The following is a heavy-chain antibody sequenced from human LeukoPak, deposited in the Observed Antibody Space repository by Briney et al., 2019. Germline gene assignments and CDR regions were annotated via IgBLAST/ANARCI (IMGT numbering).Heavy chain of an antibody. Sequence: QPGGSLRLSCAASGFTFSNYEMNWVRQAPGKGLEWVSYISGSGGTIYNADSVEGRFTISRDNAKNSLYLQMNSLTAEDTAVYYCARFRQQIAYYYYYAVDVWGQGTTVTVSS. D-gene: IGHD3-10*01. J-gene: IGHJ6*02. CDR3: ARFRQQIAYYYYYAVDV. CDR2: ISGSGGTI. V-gene: IGHV3-48*03. CDR1: GFTFSNYE.